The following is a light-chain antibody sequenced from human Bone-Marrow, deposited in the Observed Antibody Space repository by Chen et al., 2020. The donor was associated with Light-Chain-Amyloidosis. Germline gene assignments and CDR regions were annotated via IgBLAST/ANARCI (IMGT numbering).Light chain of an antibody. Sequence: QSVLTQPPSVSAAPEQRVTISCSGSSSNIGHNYVSRYQQLPGTAPKLLIYDNDKRPSWIPARCSGSKSGTAATLGITGLQTGDEADYYCGTWDSSLSGVVFGGGTKLTVL. J-gene: IGLJ2*01. CDR2: DND. CDR3: GTWDSSLSGVV. CDR1: SSNIGHNY. V-gene: IGLV1-51*01.